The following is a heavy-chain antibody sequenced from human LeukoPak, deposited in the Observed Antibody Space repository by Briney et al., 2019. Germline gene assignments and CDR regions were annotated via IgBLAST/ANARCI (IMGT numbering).Heavy chain of an antibody. CDR3: ARHHYFALAY. CDR2: THHSGSS. V-gene: IGHV4-4*02. Sequence: PSETLSLTCAVSGDSVSYDNWWSWVHQPPGKGLEWIGETHHSGSSNYNPSLKSRVTVSVDKSKNQVSLSLTSVTAADTAVYYCARHHYFALAYWGQGTLVTVSS. J-gene: IGHJ4*02. CDR1: GDSVSYDNW. D-gene: IGHD2-21*01.